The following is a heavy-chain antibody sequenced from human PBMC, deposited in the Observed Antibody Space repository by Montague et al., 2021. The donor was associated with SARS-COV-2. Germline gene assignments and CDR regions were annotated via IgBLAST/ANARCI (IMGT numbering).Heavy chain of an antibody. Sequence: SETLSLTCTVSGASVASGNFYWSWIRQPPGKGLEWIGYMYYTGHTNYNPSLESRVTMPVDPSKNQFSLTLTSVTAADTAVYYCARSRANAPSRPGFDYWGQGALVTVSS. CDR2: MYYTGHT. CDR3: ARSRANAPSRPGFDY. V-gene: IGHV4-61*01. J-gene: IGHJ4*02. D-gene: IGHD6-6*01. CDR1: GASVASGNFY.